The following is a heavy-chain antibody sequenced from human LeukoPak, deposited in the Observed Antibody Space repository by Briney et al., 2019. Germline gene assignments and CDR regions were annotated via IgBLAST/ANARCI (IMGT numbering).Heavy chain of an antibody. V-gene: IGHV4-34*01. CDR1: GGSFSGYY. J-gene: IGHJ5*02. CDR2: INHSGST. D-gene: IGHD2-2*01. CDR3: ARGGYCSGTSCRKLRWFDP. Sequence: SETLSLTCAVYGGSFSGYYWSWIRQPPGKGLEWIGEINHSGSTNYNPSLKSRVTISVDTSKNQFSLKLSPVTAADTAVYYCARGGYCSGTSCRKLRWFDPWGQGTLVTVSS.